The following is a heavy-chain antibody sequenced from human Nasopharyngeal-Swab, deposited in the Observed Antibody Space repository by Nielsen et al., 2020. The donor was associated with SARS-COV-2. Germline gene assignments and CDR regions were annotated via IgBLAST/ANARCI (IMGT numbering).Heavy chain of an antibody. J-gene: IGHJ6*02. D-gene: IGHD3-10*01. CDR2: ISYDGSNK. CDR3: ARDMAHLWFGAYYYYGMDV. V-gene: IGHV3-30-3*01. Sequence: WIRQPPGKGLEWVAVISYDGSNKYYADSVKGRFTISRDISKNTLYLQMNSLRTEDTAVYYCARDMAHLWFGAYYYYGMDVWGQGTTVTVSS.